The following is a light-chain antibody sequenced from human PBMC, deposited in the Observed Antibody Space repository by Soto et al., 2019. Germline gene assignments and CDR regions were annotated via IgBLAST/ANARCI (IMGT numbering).Light chain of an antibody. V-gene: IGLV2-14*01. Sequence: QSVLTQPASVSGSPGQSITISCTGTSSDVGGYNYVSWYQQQPGTAPKLMIYDISDRPSGVSNRFSGSKAGNTASLTISGLQSEDEADYFCSSYTSSSTPYVFGTGTKLTVL. J-gene: IGLJ1*01. CDR1: SSDVGGYNY. CDR3: SSYTSSSTPYV. CDR2: DIS.